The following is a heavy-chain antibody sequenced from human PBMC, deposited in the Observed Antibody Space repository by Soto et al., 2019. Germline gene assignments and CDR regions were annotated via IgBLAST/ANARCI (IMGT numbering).Heavy chain of an antibody. D-gene: IGHD6-19*01. CDR3: ARESFDSGWPLDY. CDR2: IADDGSNR. CDR1: GFSYSRYG. J-gene: IGHJ4*02. Sequence: QVQLVKSGGGVVQPGRSLRLSCAASGFSYSRYGMNWVRQAPGKGLEWVAVIADDGSNRFYTDSVKGRFTISRDNSRNTLSLQMNSLRAEDTAVYYCARESFDSGWPLDYWGQGTLVTVSS. V-gene: IGHV3-30*03.